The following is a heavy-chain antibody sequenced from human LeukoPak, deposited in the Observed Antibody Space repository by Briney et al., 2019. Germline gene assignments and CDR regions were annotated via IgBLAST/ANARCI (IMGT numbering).Heavy chain of an antibody. J-gene: IGHJ2*01. D-gene: IGHD4-23*01. CDR2: ILYDGSNK. V-gene: IGHV3-30*04. CDR3: VRGSYGGYFDL. Sequence: PGGSPRLSCAASGFTFSKHTMHWVRQAPGKGLEWVAVILYDGSNKYYADSVKGRFTISRDNSKNTMSLQMNSLRADDTTVYYCVRGSYGGYFDLWGRGTLVTVSS. CDR1: GFTFSKHT.